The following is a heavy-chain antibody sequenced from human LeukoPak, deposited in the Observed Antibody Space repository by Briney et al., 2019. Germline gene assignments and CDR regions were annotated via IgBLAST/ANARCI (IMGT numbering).Heavy chain of an antibody. J-gene: IGHJ5*02. Sequence: KESGPTLVKPTQTLTLTCTFSGFSLSTSGVGVAWMRQSPGQDPEWLAVNYWNDDQRYSPSLKSRLTITKDTSKNQVVLTMTNMDPADTATYHCAHNGLYHWGQGTLVTVSS. V-gene: IGHV2-5*01. CDR3: AHNGLYH. CDR2: NYWNDDQ. D-gene: IGHD2-2*03. CDR1: GFSLSTSGVG.